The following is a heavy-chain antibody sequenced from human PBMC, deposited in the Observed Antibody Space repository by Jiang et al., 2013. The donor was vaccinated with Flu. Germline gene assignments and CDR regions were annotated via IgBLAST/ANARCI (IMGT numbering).Heavy chain of an antibody. D-gene: IGHD3-22*01. CDR1: GGTFSSYA. CDR2: IIPIFGTA. Sequence: SGGTFSSYAISWVRQAPGQGLEWMGGIIPIFGTANYAQKFQGRVTITADESTSTAYMELSSLRSEDTAVYYCAREGYYDSSGYYHGRARLDYWGQGTLVTVSS. CDR3: AREGYYDSSGYYHGRARLDY. V-gene: IGHV1-69*01. J-gene: IGHJ4*02.